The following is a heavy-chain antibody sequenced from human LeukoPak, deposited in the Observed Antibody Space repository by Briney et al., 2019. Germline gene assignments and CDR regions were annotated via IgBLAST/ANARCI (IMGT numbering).Heavy chain of an antibody. CDR3: VKTDVAGSYWPYDY. V-gene: IGHV3-23*01. D-gene: IGHD3-10*01. J-gene: IGHJ4*02. Sequence: PSETLSLTCTVSGGSISSYYWSWIRQPPGKGLEWVSIISNSASNTYYADSVKGRFTISRDNSKNTLYLQMNSLRAEDTAVYYCVKTDVAGSYWPYDYWGQGTLVTVSS. CDR2: ISNSASNT. CDR1: GGSISSYY.